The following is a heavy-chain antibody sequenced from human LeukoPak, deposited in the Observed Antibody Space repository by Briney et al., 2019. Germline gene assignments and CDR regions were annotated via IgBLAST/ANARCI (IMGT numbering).Heavy chain of an antibody. J-gene: IGHJ5*02. Sequence: SETLSLTCTVSGGSISSYYWSWIRQPPGKGLEWIGYIYYSGSTNYNPSLKSRVTISVDTSKNQFSLKLSSVTAADTAVYYCARTYCSSTSCYTGEGNWFDPWGQGTLVTVSS. CDR3: ARTYCSSTSCYTGEGNWFDP. V-gene: IGHV4-59*12. D-gene: IGHD2-2*02. CDR1: GGSISSYY. CDR2: IYYSGST.